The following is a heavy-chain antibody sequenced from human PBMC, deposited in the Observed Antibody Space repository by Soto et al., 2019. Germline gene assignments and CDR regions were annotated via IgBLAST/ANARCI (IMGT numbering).Heavy chain of an antibody. Sequence: EVQLMETGGGLIQPGGSLRLSCAASGFTVSSNYMNWVRQAPGKGLEWLSIIYSDGTTNYADSVKGRFTISRDNFKNTLSLQMNNLRAEDTAVYYCAILSNWGQGTLVTVSS. D-gene: IGHD6-6*01. CDR2: IYSDGTT. J-gene: IGHJ4*02. CDR3: AILSN. CDR1: GFTVSSNY. V-gene: IGHV3-53*02.